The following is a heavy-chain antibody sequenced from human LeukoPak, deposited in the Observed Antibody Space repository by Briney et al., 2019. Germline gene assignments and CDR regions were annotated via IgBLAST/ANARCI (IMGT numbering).Heavy chain of an antibody. J-gene: IGHJ4*02. Sequence: RTSETLSLTCTVSGGSISSYYWSWIRQPPGKGLEWIGYIYYRGTNNYNPSLKSRVSMSLDTSKNQFSLRLSSVTAADTAVYYCARVPARRVVTAPTYFDYWGQGTLVTVSS. V-gene: IGHV4-59*01. CDR3: ARVPARRVVTAPTYFDY. CDR1: GGSISSYY. CDR2: IYYRGTN. D-gene: IGHD2-21*02.